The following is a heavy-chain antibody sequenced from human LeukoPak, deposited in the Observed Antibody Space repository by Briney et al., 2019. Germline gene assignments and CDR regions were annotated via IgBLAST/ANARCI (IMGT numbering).Heavy chain of an antibody. CDR1: GYTFTSYG. J-gene: IGHJ4*02. D-gene: IGHD5-18*01. CDR3: ARDHSGYSYGYLRYFDY. CDR2: ISAYNGNT. V-gene: IGHV1-18*01. Sequence: GASVKVSCKASGYTFTSYGISWVRQAPGQGLEWMGWISAYNGNTNYAQKFQGRVTMTRDTSISTAYMELSRLRSDDTAVYYCARDHSGYSYGYLRYFDYWGQGTLVTVSS.